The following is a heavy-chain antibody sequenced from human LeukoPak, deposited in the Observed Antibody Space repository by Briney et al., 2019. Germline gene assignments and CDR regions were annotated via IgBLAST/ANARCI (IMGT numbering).Heavy chain of an antibody. Sequence: GGSLRLSCAASGFTFDDYAMHWVRQPPGKGLEWVSRISGDGSSTTYAESVKGRFTISRDNAKNTLYLEMNSLRAEDTAVYYCARELPFDYWGQGTLVTVSS. V-gene: IGHV3-74*01. J-gene: IGHJ4*02. CDR1: GFTFDDYA. CDR2: ISGDGSST. CDR3: ARELPFDY.